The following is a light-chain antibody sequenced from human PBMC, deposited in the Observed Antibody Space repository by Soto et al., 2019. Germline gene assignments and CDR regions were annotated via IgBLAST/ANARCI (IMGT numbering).Light chain of an antibody. Sequence: EIVMTQSPATLSVSPGETATLSCRASQSVSYNLAWYQQKPGQGPRLLIYGAFTRATGIPARFSGSGSGTDFTITISSLQSADFAVYYCQQYKNWPPLTFGGGTKVEIK. J-gene: IGKJ4*01. CDR1: QSVSYN. CDR3: QQYKNWPPLT. V-gene: IGKV3-15*01. CDR2: GAF.